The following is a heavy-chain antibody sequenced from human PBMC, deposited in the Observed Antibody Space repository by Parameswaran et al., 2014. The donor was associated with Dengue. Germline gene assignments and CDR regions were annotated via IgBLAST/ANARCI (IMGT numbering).Heavy chain of an antibody. V-gene: IGHV1-46*01. Sequence: VRQAPGQGLEWMGIINPSGGSTSYAQKFQGRVTMTRDTSTSTVYRELSSLRSEDTAVYYCARDLLWNSSGYGYFDYWGQGTLVTVSS. D-gene: IGHD3-22*01. CDR3: ARDLLWNSSGYGYFDY. J-gene: IGHJ4*02. CDR2: INPSGGST.